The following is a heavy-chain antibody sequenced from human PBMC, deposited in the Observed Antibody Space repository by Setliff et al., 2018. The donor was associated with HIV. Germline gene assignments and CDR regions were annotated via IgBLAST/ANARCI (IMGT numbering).Heavy chain of an antibody. J-gene: IGHJ3*02. Sequence: ASVKVSCKASGYTFSTYGLTWVRQAPGQGLEWMGWIRADNGHTDYAQNFQGRVTMTEDTSTDTAYMELSSLRSEDTAFYYCTTDGSYDILTGHTPGAFDIWGQGTMVTVSS. CDR2: IRADNGHT. V-gene: IGHV1-18*01. CDR1: GYTFSTYG. D-gene: IGHD3-9*01. CDR3: TTDGSYDILTGHTPGAFDI.